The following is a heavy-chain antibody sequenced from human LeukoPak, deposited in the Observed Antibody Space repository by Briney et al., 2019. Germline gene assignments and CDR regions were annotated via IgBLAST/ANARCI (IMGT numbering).Heavy chain of an antibody. V-gene: IGHV4-39*07. CDR2: IYYSGST. Sequence: SETLSLTCTVSGGSINSRIYYWGWIRQPPGKGLEWIGSIYYSGSTYYNPSLKSRVTISVDTSKNQFSLKLSSVTAADTAVYYCASRLKWVGLVHDYWGQGTLVTVSS. J-gene: IGHJ4*02. CDR3: ASRLKWVGLVHDY. D-gene: IGHD1-26*01. CDR1: GGSINSRIYY.